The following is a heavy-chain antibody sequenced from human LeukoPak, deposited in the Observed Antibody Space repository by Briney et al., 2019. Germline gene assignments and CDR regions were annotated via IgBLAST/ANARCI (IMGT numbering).Heavy chain of an antibody. V-gene: IGHV4-59*01. D-gene: IGHD3-16*01. J-gene: IGHJ3*02. CDR3: ARLGGFDAFDI. CDR2: IYYSGST. CDR1: GGSISSYY. Sequence: SETLSLTCTVSGGSISSYYWSWIRQPPGKGLEWIGYIYYSGSTNYNPSLKSRVTISVDTSKNQFSLKLSSVTAADTAAYYCARLGGFDAFDIWGQGTMVTVSS.